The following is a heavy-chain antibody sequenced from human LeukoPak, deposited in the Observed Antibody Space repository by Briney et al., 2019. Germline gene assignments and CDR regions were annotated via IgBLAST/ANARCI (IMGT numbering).Heavy chain of an antibody. CDR3: VRDVHNWNGHY. CDR2: ITPNSGAT. J-gene: IGHJ4*02. V-gene: IGHV1-2*02. D-gene: IGHD1-1*01. Sequence: ASVKVSCKASGYSFTGYNMHWVRQAPGQGLEWMGWITPNSGATKYAQKFQGRVALTTDTSINTAFLELIGLTSDDTAVYYCVRDVHNWNGHYWGQGTLVTVSS. CDR1: GYSFTGYN.